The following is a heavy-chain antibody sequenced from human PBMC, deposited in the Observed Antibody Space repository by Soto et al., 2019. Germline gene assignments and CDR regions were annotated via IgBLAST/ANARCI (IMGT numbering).Heavy chain of an antibody. CDR3: ARDKMSKHWRAPQDAFDF. CDR1: GFTFSSFS. J-gene: IGHJ3*01. V-gene: IGHV3-48*02. D-gene: IGHD3-3*02. Sequence: EVQLVESGGGLVQPGGSLRLSCTASGFTFSSFSMTWVRQAPGKGLEWVSDVNNLGGDIQYADSVQGRFTISRDNAKNSHSLHMISLKDDDTAVDYWARDKMSKHWRAPQDAFDFWGQGTMVTVSS. CDR2: VNNLGGDI.